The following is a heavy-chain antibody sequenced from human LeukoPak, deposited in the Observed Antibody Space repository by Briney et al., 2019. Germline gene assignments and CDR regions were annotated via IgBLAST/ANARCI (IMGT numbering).Heavy chain of an antibody. Sequence: PSETLSLTCAVSGYSISSGYYWGWIRQPPGKGLEWIGSIYHSGSTYYNPSLKSRVTISVDTSKNQFSLKLSSVTAADTAVYYCARHVWAIQFLEWLSMGFDPWGQGTLVTVSS. CDR3: ARHVWAIQFLEWLSMGFDP. D-gene: IGHD3-3*01. V-gene: IGHV4-38-2*01. CDR1: GYSISSGYY. J-gene: IGHJ5*02. CDR2: IYHSGST.